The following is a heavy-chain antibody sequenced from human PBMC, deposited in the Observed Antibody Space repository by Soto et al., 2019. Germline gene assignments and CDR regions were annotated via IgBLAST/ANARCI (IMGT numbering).Heavy chain of an antibody. CDR3: ASWAGYST. J-gene: IGHJ5*02. Sequence: QVQLVQSGAEVKKPGASVKVSCKASGYTFTSYDVNWLRQATGQGLEWMGWMNPNSGNTGSAQKFQGRVTMTRDTSITTAYLELGSLTSEDTAVDYCASWAGYSTWGQGTLVTVSS. D-gene: IGHD3-9*01. CDR1: GYTFTSYD. CDR2: MNPNSGNT. V-gene: IGHV1-8*01.